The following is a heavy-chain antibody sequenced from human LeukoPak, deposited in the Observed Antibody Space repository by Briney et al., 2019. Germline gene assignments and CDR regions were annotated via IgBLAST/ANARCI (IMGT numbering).Heavy chain of an antibody. J-gene: IGHJ4*02. D-gene: IGHD3-22*01. CDR1: GGTFSSYA. Sequence: SVKVSCKASGGTFSSYAISWVRQAPGQGLEWMGGIIPIIDTTNYAQKFQGRVTITADESTSTAYMELSSLRSEDTAVYYCRGDSSARGNYFDHWGQGTLVTVSS. CDR3: RGDSSARGNYFDH. CDR2: IIPIIDTT. V-gene: IGHV1-69*01.